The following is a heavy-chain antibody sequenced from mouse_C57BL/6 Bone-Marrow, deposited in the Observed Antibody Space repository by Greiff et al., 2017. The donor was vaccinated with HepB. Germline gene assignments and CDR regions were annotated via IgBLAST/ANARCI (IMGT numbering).Heavy chain of an antibody. D-gene: IGHD4-1*01. J-gene: IGHJ3*01. CDR2: IDPANGNT. V-gene: IGHV14-3*01. CDR3: AGQLTGGFAY. Sequence: EVQLQQSVAELVRPGASVKLSCTASGFNIKNTYMPWVKQRPEQGLEWIGRIDPANGNTKYAPKFQGKATITADTSSNTAYLQLSSLTSEDTAIYYCAGQLTGGFAYWGQGTLVTVSA. CDR1: GFNIKNTY.